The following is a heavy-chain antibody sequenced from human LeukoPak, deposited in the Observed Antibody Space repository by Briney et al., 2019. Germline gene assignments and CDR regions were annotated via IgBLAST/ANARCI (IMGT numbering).Heavy chain of an antibody. CDR1: GFTFSSSG. V-gene: IGHV3-30*03. J-gene: IGHJ4*02. D-gene: IGHD2-8*01. CDR2: ISYDGSNK. CDR3: AREYCSNSVCHSLDY. Sequence: GGSLRLSCAASGFTFSSSGMHWVCQAPGKGLEWVAVISYDGSNKYYAGSVKGRFTFSRDNSKNTLYLQMNSLRAEDTAVYYCAREYCSNSVCHSLDYWGQGTLVTVSS.